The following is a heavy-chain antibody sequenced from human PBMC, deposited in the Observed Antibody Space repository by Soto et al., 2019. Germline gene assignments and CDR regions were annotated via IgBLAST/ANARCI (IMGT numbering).Heavy chain of an antibody. CDR3: AKAVPYYDSSGYPRGGAFDI. D-gene: IGHD3-22*01. J-gene: IGHJ3*02. Sequence: EVQLLESGGGLVQPGGSLRLSCAASGFTFSSYAMSWVRQAPGKGLEWVSAISGSGGSTYYADSVKGRFTISRDNSKNTLYLQMNSLRAEDTAVYYCAKAVPYYDSSGYPRGGAFDIWGQGTMVTVSS. CDR1: GFTFSSYA. CDR2: ISGSGGST. V-gene: IGHV3-23*01.